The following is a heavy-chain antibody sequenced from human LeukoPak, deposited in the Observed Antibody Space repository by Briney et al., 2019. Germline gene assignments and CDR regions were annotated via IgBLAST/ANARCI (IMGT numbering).Heavy chain of an antibody. D-gene: IGHD2-15*01. CDR3: ARGTVAYLFDY. CDR2: IYYSGST. Sequence: SETLSLTCTVSGGSISSSSYYWGWIRQPPGKGLEWIGSIYYSGSTYYNPSLKSRVTISVDTSKNQFSLKLSSVTAADTAVYYCARGTVAYLFDYWGQGTLVTVSS. J-gene: IGHJ4*02. V-gene: IGHV4-39*07. CDR1: GGSISSSSYY.